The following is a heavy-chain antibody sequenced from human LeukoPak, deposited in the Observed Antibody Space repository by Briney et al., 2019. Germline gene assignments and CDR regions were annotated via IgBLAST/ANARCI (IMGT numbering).Heavy chain of an antibody. J-gene: IGHJ4*02. Sequence: ASETLSLTCAVYGGSFSGYYWSWIRQPPGKGLEWIGEINHSGSTYYNPSLKSRVTISVDSSKNQVSLKLTSVTAADTAVYYCATLGEYYDSSGYYYNWGQGTLVTVSS. D-gene: IGHD3-22*01. CDR2: INHSGST. CDR3: ATLGEYYDSSGYYYN. V-gene: IGHV4-34*01. CDR1: GGSFSGYY.